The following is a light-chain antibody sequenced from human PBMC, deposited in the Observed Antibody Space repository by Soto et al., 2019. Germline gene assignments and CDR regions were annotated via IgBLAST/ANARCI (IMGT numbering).Light chain of an antibody. CDR1: ISNIGGNN. J-gene: IGLJ2*01. V-gene: IGLV1-44*01. Sequence: QSVLTQPPSASGTPGQRVTISCSGSISNIGGNNVNWYQQLPGTAPKLLMYTNNQRPSGVPERFSGSKSGTSASLAISGLQSEEEADYYCAAWDDSLNGVVFGGGTKLTVL. CDR2: TNN. CDR3: AAWDDSLNGVV.